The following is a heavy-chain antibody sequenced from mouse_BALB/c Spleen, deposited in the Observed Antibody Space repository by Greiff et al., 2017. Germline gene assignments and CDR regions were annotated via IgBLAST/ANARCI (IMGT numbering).Heavy chain of an antibody. D-gene: IGHD2-1*01. CDR2: IWSGGST. V-gene: IGHV2-2*02. Sequence: VQLVESGPGLVQPSQSLSITCTVSGFSLTSYGVHWVRQSPGKGLEWLGVIWSGGSTDYSAAFISRLSISKDNSKSQVFFKMNSLQANDTAIYYCARTGIYYRNSFAYWGQGTLVTVSA. CDR1: GFSLTSYG. J-gene: IGHJ3*01. CDR3: ARTGIYYRNSFAY.